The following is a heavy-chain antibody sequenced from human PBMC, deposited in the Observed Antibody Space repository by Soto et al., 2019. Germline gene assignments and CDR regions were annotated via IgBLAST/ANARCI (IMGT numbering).Heavy chain of an antibody. CDR2: IYYSGST. CDR3: AGHHSSSWYWFDP. CDR1: GGSISSYY. V-gene: IGHV4-59*01. Sequence: SETLSLTCTVSGGSISSYYWSWIRQPPGKGLEWIGYIYYSGSTNYNPSLKSRVTISVDTSKNQFSLKLSSVTAADTAVYYCAGHHSSSWYWFDPWGQGTLVTSPQ. D-gene: IGHD6-13*01. J-gene: IGHJ5*02.